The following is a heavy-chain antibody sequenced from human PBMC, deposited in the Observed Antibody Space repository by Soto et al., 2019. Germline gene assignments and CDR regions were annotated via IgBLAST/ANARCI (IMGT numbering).Heavy chain of an antibody. CDR2: ISSTTNYI. V-gene: IGHV3-21*06. CDR1: GFTFTRYS. J-gene: IGHJ4*02. Sequence: AGGSLRLSCAASGFTFTRYSMNWVRQAPGKGLEWVSSISSTTNYIYYGDSMKGRFTISRDNAKNSLYLEMNSLRAEDAAVYYCARESEDLTSNFDYWGQGTLVTVSS. CDR3: ARESEDLTSNFDY.